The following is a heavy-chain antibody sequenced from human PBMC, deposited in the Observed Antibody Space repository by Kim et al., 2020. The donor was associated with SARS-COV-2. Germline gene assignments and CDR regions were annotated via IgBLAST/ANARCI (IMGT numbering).Heavy chain of an antibody. Sequence: DGSKKYYVDSAKGRFTVSRDNAKNSVYLQMNSLRGEDTAVYYCARGRGVDYWGQGTLVTVSS. J-gene: IGHJ4*02. CDR3: ARGRGVDY. CDR2: DGSKK. V-gene: IGHV3-7*04.